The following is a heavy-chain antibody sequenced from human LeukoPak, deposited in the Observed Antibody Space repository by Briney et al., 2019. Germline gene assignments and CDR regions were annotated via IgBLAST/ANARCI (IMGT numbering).Heavy chain of an antibody. Sequence: PGGSLRLSCAASGFTFSSYAMSWVRQAPGKGLEWVSAISGSGGSTYYADSVKGRFTISRDNSKNTLYLQMNSLRAEDTAVYYCAKFAGSFIGYYYYMDVWGKGTTVTVSS. D-gene: IGHD1-26*01. V-gene: IGHV3-23*01. CDR3: AKFAGSFIGYYYYMDV. CDR1: GFTFSSYA. J-gene: IGHJ6*03. CDR2: ISGSGGST.